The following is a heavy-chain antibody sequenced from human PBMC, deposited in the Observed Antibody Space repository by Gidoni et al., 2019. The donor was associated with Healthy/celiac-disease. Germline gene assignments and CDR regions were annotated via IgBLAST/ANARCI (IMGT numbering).Heavy chain of an antibody. D-gene: IGHD3-10*01. CDR1: GGTFSSYA. CDR2: IIPIFGTA. V-gene: IGHV1-69*01. J-gene: IGHJ6*02. Sequence: QVQLVQSGAEVKKPGSSVKVSCKASGGTFSSYAISWVRQAPGQGLEWMGGIIPIFGTANYAHKFQGRVTITSDESTSTAYMELSSLRSEYTAVYYCAFMVRGAGGFYGMDVWGQGTTVTVSS. CDR3: AFMVRGAGGFYGMDV.